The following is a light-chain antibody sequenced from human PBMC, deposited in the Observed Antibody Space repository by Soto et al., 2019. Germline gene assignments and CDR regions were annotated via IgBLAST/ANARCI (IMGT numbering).Light chain of an antibody. CDR2: DDS. CDR1: NIGGRN. Sequence: SYELTQPPSVSVAPGQTARIACGGNNIGGRNVHWYQQKPGQAPVLVVYDDSDRPSGIPERISGSKSGNTAALTISRVEAGDEADYYCQVWDGSSDPVVFSGGTKLTVL. V-gene: IGLV3-21*02. CDR3: QVWDGSSDPVV. J-gene: IGLJ2*01.